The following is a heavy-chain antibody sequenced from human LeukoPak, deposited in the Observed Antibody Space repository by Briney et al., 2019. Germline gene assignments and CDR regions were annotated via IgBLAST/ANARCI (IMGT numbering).Heavy chain of an antibody. Sequence: PSETLSLTCTVSGYSISSGYYWGWIRQPPGKGLEWIGSIYHSGSTYYNPSLKSRVTMSVDTSKNQFSLKLSSVTAADTAVYYCARVQAVAGTLYFDYWGQGTLVTVSS. CDR3: ARVQAVAGTLYFDY. D-gene: IGHD6-19*01. CDR1: GYSISSGYY. V-gene: IGHV4-38-2*02. J-gene: IGHJ4*02. CDR2: IYHSGST.